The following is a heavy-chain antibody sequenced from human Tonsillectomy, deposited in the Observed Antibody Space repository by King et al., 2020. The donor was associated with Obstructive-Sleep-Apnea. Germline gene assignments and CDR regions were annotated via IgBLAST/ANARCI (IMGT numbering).Heavy chain of an antibody. D-gene: IGHD4-23*01. Sequence: QLVQSGGGVVQPGRSLRISCAASGFTFSDYDMHWVRQAPGKGLEWVTFIQYDGSKKYYADSVKGRFTISRDNSKNTLYLQMNSLRPEDTAVYYCAKRGYGGNGPDYWGQGTRVSVSS. CDR2: IQYDGSKK. CDR3: AKRGYGGNGPDY. J-gene: IGHJ4*02. CDR1: GFTFSDYD. V-gene: IGHV3-30*02.